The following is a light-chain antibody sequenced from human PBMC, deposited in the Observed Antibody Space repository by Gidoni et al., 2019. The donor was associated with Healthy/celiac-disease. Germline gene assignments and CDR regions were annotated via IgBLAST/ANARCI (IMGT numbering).Light chain of an antibody. Sequence: QSVLTQPPSASGTPGQKITISCSGSNSNIGSNNVNWYQQLPGTAPKHLIYSNNQRPSGVPDRFSGAKSGASASLAISGLQSEDEADYYCAAWDDSLNGSYVFGTGTKVTVL. V-gene: IGLV1-44*01. CDR1: NSNIGSNN. J-gene: IGLJ1*01. CDR2: SNN. CDR3: AAWDDSLNGSYV.